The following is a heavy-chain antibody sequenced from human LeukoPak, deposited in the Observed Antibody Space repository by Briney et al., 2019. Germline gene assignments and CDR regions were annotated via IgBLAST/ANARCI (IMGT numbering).Heavy chain of an antibody. V-gene: IGHV4-38-2*02. D-gene: IGHD3-22*01. CDR3: ARQGYYYDSSGHQSGLFDY. CDR1: GYSISSGYY. J-gene: IGHJ4*02. Sequence: SETLSLTCTVSGYSISSGYYWGWIRQPPGKGLEWIGSIYHSGSTYYNPSLKSRVTISVDTSKNQFSLKLSSVTAADTAVYYCARQGYYYDSSGHQSGLFDYWGQGTLVTVSS. CDR2: IYHSGST.